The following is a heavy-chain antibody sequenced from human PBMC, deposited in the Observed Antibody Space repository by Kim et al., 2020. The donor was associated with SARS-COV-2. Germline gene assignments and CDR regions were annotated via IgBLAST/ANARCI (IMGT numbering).Heavy chain of an antibody. D-gene: IGHD1-26*01. CDR2: IYYSGST. J-gene: IGHJ5*02. Sequence: SETLSLTCTVSGGSISSYYWSWIRQPPGKGLEWIAYIYYSGSTNYNPSLKSRVTISVDTSKNQFSLKLSSVTAADTAVYYCARHREGRGNYYGFNWFDPWGQGTLVTVSS. CDR3: ARHREGRGNYYGFNWFDP. CDR1: GGSISSYY. V-gene: IGHV4-59*08.